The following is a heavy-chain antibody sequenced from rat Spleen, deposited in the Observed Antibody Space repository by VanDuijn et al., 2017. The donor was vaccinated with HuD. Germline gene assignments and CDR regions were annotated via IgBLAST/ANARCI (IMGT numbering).Heavy chain of an antibody. CDR1: GFTFSDYY. Sequence: EVQLVESDGGLVQPGRSLKLSCAASGFTFSDYYMAWVRQAPTKGLEWVATISYDGSSTYYRDSVKGRFTISRDNTKITLYLQMDSLRSEDTATYYCAREAGIPFHYFDYWGQGVMVTVSS. CDR2: ISYDGSST. J-gene: IGHJ2*01. CDR3: AREAGIPFHYFDY. V-gene: IGHV5-7*01. D-gene: IGHD1-4*01.